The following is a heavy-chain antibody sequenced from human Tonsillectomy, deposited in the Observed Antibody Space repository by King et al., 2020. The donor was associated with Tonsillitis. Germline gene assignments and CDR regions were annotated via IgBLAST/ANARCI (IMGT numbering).Heavy chain of an antibody. V-gene: IGHV3-7*01. J-gene: IGHJ2*01. CDR2: IKQDGSEK. CDR3: ARDRGGHQVHWYFDL. Sequence: QLVQSGGGLVQPGGSLRLSCAASTFTFSTYWMSWVRQAPGKGLEWVANIKQDGSEKYYLDSVRGRFTISRDNAKNSLYLQMNSLRAEDTAVYYCARDRGGHQVHWYFDLWGRGTLVTVSS. D-gene: IGHD2-15*01. CDR1: TFTFSTYW.